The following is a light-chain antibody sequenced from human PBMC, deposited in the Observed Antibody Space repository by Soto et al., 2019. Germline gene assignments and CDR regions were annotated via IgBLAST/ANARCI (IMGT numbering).Light chain of an antibody. CDR2: AAS. V-gene: IGKV1-39*01. Sequence: DIQMTQSPSSLSASVGDRVTITCRASQSISTYLNWYQQKPGKAPKLLIYAASSLQSGVPSRFSGSGSATDFTLTINNLQPDDFATYYCQQSFRTLVTFGQGTRLEIK. J-gene: IGKJ5*01. CDR1: QSISTY. CDR3: QQSFRTLVT.